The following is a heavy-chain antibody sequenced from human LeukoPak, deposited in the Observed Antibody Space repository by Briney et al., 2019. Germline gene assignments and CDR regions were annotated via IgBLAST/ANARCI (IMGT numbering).Heavy chain of an antibody. J-gene: IGHJ6*02. CDR2: IFQSRST. CDR1: GVSVSSRNW. Sequence: SSETLSLTCDVSGVSVSSRNWWGWVRQPPGEGLEWIGEIFQSRSTNYNPSLKSRVTISLDMSKNQFSLRLRSLTAADTAVYFCTRLPFTYFSMDLWSQGTTVTVSS. D-gene: IGHD2/OR15-2a*01. CDR3: TRLPFTYFSMDL. V-gene: IGHV4-4*02.